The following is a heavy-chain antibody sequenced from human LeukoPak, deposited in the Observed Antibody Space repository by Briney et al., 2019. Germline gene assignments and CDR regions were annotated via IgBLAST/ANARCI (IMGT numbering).Heavy chain of an antibody. CDR3: ARPTELGPTYDAFDI. CDR1: GYSFTSYW. CDR2: IYPGDSDT. V-gene: IGHV5-51*01. Sequence: GESLKISCKGSGYSFTSYWIGWVRQMPGKGLEWMGIIYPGDSDTRYSPSFQGQVTISADKSISTAYLQWSSLKASDTAMYYCARPTELGPTYDAFDIWGQGTMVTVSS. J-gene: IGHJ3*02. D-gene: IGHD7-27*01.